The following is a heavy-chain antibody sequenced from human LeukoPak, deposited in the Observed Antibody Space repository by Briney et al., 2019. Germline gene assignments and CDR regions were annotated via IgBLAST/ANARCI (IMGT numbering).Heavy chain of an antibody. CDR2: ISAYNGNT. D-gene: IGHD6-19*01. J-gene: IGHJ3*02. Sequence: ASVKVSCKASGYTFTSYGISWVRQAPGQGLEWMGWISAYNGNTNYAQKLQGRVTMTTDTSTSTAYMELRSLRSDDTAVYYCAGGPIAVADPGASDIWGQGTMVTVSS. V-gene: IGHV1-18*01. CDR3: AGGPIAVADPGASDI. CDR1: GYTFTSYG.